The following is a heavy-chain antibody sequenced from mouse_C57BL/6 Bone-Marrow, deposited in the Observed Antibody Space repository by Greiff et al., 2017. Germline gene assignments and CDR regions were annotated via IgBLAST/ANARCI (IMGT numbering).Heavy chain of an antibody. CDR1: GFTFSSYT. J-gene: IGHJ3*01. CDR2: ISGGGGNT. D-gene: IGHD2-5*01. V-gene: IGHV5-9*01. Sequence: DVKLVESGGGLVKPGGSLKLSCAASGFTFSSYTMSWVRQTPGKRLEWVATISGGGGNTYYPDSVKGRFTIARDNAKNPLYLQMSSLRSEDTALYYCARHSYSNYGGFAYWGQGTLVTVSA. CDR3: ARHSYSNYGGFAY.